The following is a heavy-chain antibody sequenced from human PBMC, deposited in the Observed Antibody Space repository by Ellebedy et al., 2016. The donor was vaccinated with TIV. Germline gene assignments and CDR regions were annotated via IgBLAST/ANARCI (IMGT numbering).Heavy chain of an antibody. V-gene: IGHV3-23*01. D-gene: IGHD1-26*01. CDR1: GFTFSSYA. J-gene: IGHJ1*01. CDR2: ITSGDNT. Sequence: GESLKISCAASGFTFSSYAMSWVRQAPGKGLEWVSSITSGDNTVYADSVKGRFTTSRDNSKNTLYLQVNSLRAEDTAVYYCAKRIIVGATKYFQHWGQGTLVTVSS. CDR3: AKRIIVGATKYFQH.